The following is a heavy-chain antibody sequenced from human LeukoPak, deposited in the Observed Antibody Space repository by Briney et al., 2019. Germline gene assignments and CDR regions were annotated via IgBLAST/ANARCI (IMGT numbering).Heavy chain of an antibody. V-gene: IGHV4-59*01. Sequence: SETLSLTCTVSGGSISSYYWSWIRQALGKGLEWIGYIYYSGSTNYNPSLKSRVTLSVDTSKNQFSLKLSSVTAADTAVYYCARLRGGSYSPHWYFDLWGRGTLVTVPS. J-gene: IGHJ2*01. CDR2: IYYSGST. CDR3: ARLRGGSYSPHWYFDL. D-gene: IGHD1-26*01. CDR1: GGSISSYY.